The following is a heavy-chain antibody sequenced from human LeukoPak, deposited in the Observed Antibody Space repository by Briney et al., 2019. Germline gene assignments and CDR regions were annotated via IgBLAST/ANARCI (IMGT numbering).Heavy chain of an antibody. D-gene: IGHD7-27*01. CDR3: ARRLTAEL. Sequence: PGESLKISCKASGFSFTTYWIGWVRQMPGKGLEWMGIIYPGDSDTRYSPSFQGQVTISADNSINTAYLQWSSLKASDTAIYYCARRLTAELWGQGTLVTVSS. CDR2: IYPGDSDT. CDR1: GFSFTTYW. V-gene: IGHV5-51*01. J-gene: IGHJ4*02.